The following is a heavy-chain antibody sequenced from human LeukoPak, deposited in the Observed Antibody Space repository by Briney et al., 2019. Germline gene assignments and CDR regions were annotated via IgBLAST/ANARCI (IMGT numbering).Heavy chain of an antibody. CDR3: ARDTDGSLDY. CDR1: GFTFTNSW. CDR2: IKQDGSTK. D-gene: IGHD1-26*01. Sequence: GGSLRLSCAASGFTFTNSWMAWVRQAPGKGLEWVANIKQDGSTKHYADSLKGRFTISRDNPKNSLYLQMNSLRADDSAVYYCARDTDGSLDYWGQGILVTVAS. J-gene: IGHJ4*02. V-gene: IGHV3-7*01.